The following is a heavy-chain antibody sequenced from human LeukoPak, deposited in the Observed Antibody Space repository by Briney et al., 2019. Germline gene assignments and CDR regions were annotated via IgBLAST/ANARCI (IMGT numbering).Heavy chain of an antibody. CDR2: INHSGST. V-gene: IGHV4-34*01. D-gene: IGHD2-15*01. CDR3: AGELGYCTGGNCYGGVFHY. Sequence: SETLSLTCAVNGGSVSGYYWSWIRQPPGKGLEWIGEINHSGSTTYNPSLKSRATISVDTSKNQLSLKLSSVTAADTAVYYCAGELGYCTGGNCYGGVFHYWGQGTLVTVSS. J-gene: IGHJ4*02. CDR1: GGSVSGYY.